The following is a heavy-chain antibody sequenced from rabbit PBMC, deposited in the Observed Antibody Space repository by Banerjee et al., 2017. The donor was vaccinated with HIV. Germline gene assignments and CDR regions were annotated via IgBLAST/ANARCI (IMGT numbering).Heavy chain of an antibody. CDR2: INTSSGNT. CDR1: GFSFSNKYV. D-gene: IGHD6-1*01. Sequence: QEQLVESGGDLVKPAGSLTLTCTASGFSFSNKYVMCWVRQAPGKGLEWIACINTSSGNTVYASWAKGRFTISKTSSTTVTLQMTRLIAADTATYFCARDGTAYAGYGYAGFNLWGPGTLVTVS. V-gene: IGHV1S45*01. J-gene: IGHJ4*01. CDR3: ARDGTAYAGYGYAGFNL.